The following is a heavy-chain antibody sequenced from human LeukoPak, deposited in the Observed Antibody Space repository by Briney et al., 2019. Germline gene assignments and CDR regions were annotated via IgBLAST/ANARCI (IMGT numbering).Heavy chain of an antibody. D-gene: IGHD1-26*01. V-gene: IGHV3-13*01. CDR1: GFTFSSYD. Sequence: PGGSLRLSCAASGFTFSSYDMHWARHATGKGLEWVSAIGTAGDTYYPGSVKGRFTISRENAKNSLYLQMNSLRAGDTAVYYCARGGALSGSYSGFDYWGQGTLVTVSS. CDR3: ARGGALSGSYSGFDY. CDR2: IGTAGDT. J-gene: IGHJ4*02.